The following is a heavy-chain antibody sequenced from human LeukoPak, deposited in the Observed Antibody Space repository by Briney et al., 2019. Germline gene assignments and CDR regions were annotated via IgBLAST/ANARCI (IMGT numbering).Heavy chain of an antibody. J-gene: IGHJ4*02. CDR1: GFTFSSYA. CDR2: ISGSGGST. D-gene: IGHD3-22*01. CDR3: AKGSLMWLLGTA. V-gene: IGHV3-23*01. Sequence: SGGSLRLSCAASGFTFSSYAMSWVRQAPGKGLEWVSAISGSGGSTYYADSVKGRFTISRDNSKNTLYLQMNSLRAEDTAVYYCAKGSLMWLLGTAWGQGTLVTVSS.